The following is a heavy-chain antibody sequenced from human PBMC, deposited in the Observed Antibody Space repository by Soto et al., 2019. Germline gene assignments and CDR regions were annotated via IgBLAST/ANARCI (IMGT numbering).Heavy chain of an antibody. V-gene: IGHV4-59*01. CDR3: ARGVVVVPAARGYYYYHMDV. CDR1: GGSISSYY. J-gene: IGHJ6*03. D-gene: IGHD2-2*01. Sequence: SETLSLTCTVSGGSISSYYWSWIRQPPGKGLEWIGYIYYSGSTNYNPSLKSRVTISVDTSKNQFSLKLSSLRSEDTAVYYCARGVVVVPAARGYYYYHMDVWGKGTTVTVSS. CDR2: IYYSGST.